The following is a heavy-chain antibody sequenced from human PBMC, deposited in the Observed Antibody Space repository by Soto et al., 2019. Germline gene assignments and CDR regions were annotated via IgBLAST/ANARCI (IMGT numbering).Heavy chain of an antibody. Sequence: QLQLQESGPGLVKPSETLSLTCTVSGGSISSSSYYWGWIRQPPGKGLEWIGSIYYSGSTYYNPSLESRVTISVDTSKNQFSLKLSSVTAADTAVYYCARRLRFLEWYDAFDIWGQGTMVTVSS. J-gene: IGHJ3*02. CDR1: GGSISSSSYY. CDR2: IYYSGST. CDR3: ARRLRFLEWYDAFDI. V-gene: IGHV4-39*01. D-gene: IGHD3-3*01.